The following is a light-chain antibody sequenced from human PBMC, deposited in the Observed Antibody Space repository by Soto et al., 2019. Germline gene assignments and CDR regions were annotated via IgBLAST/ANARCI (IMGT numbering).Light chain of an antibody. CDR1: QSIGNL. Sequence: DIQMTQSPSTLSASLGDRVTITCRASQSIGNLLAWYQQKPGKAPKLLVYDASSLESGVPSRFSGSGSGTDFTFTISSLQHEDAATYDCQKYNTATYTFGQGTRLEIK. V-gene: IGKV1-5*01. CDR2: DAS. CDR3: QKYNTATYT. J-gene: IGKJ5*01.